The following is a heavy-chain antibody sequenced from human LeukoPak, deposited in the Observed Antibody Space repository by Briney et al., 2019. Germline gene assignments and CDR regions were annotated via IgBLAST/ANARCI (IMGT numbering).Heavy chain of an antibody. D-gene: IGHD1-1*01. CDR2: ISGSGGDT. CDR1: GFTFSNYA. V-gene: IGHV3-23*01. CDR3: ARSFRYNSGSDY. Sequence: SGGSLRLSCEASGFTFSNYAMNWVRQAPGKGLEWVSGISGSGGDTWYADSVKGRLTISRDNSQNTLYLQMNSLTAEDRAVYYCARSFRYNSGSDYWGQGTLVTVSS. J-gene: IGHJ4*02.